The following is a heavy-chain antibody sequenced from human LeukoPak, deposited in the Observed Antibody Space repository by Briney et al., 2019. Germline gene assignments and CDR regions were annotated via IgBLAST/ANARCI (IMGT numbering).Heavy chain of an antibody. D-gene: IGHD6-19*01. V-gene: IGHV4-59*01. CDR2: IFYSGST. CDR3: ARDLGYASGWYYFDH. Sequence: SETLSLTCSVSGGSMSNYYWSWLRQPPGKGLEWIGNIFYSGSTNYNPSLKSRVAILVDTSKKQFSLKLRSMTAADTAVYFCARDLGYASGWYYFDHWGQGTLVTVSS. J-gene: IGHJ4*02. CDR1: GGSMSNYY.